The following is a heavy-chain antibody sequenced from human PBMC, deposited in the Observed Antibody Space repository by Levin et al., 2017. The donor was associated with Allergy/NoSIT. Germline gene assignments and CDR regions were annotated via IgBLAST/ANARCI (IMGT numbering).Heavy chain of an antibody. D-gene: IGHD5-24*01. Sequence: SLKISCEASGFSFDDYAMHWVRQAPGKGLEWVSGISWDSRSLGYAESVKGRFTISRDNARNSLYLQLNSLGPEDTALYYCAKGYGYIFYYYALDVWGQGTTVTVSS. V-gene: IGHV3-9*01. CDR1: GFSFDDYA. CDR2: ISWDSRSL. CDR3: AKGYGYIFYYYALDV. J-gene: IGHJ6*02.